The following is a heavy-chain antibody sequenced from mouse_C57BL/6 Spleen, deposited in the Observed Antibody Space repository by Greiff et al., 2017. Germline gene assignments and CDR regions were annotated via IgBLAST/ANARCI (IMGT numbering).Heavy chain of an antibody. CDR1: GFTFSDAW. J-gene: IGHJ4*01. CDR2: SRNKANNHAT. D-gene: IGHD2-3*01. Sequence: EVKLEESGGGLVQPGGSMILSCAVSGFTFSDAWMDWVRQSPEKGLEWVAVSRNKANNHATYYAESVKGRFTISRDDSKSSVYLQMNSLRAEDTGMYYCTRRGLLRRDAMDYWGQGTSVTVSS. CDR3: TRRGLLRRDAMDY. V-gene: IGHV6-6*01.